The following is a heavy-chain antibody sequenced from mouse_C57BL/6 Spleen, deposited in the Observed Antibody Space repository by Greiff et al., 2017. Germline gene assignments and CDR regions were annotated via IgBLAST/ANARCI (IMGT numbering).Heavy chain of an antibody. D-gene: IGHD1-1*01. CDR3: ATLYGSSPPFAY. CDR1: GYTFTSYW. CDR2: IHPNSGST. V-gene: IGHV1-64*01. Sequence: QVQLQQPGAELVKPGASVKLSCKASGYTFTSYWMHWVKQRPGQGLEWIGMIHPNSGSTNYNEKFKSKATLTVDKSSSTAYMQLSSLTSEDSAVDYCATLYGSSPPFAYWGQGTLVTVSA. J-gene: IGHJ3*01.